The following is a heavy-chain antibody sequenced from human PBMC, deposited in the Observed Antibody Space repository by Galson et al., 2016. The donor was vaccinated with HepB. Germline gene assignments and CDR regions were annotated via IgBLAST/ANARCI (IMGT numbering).Heavy chain of an antibody. CDR1: GFTFRNYA. Sequence: LRLSCAASGFTFRNYALSWVRRTPGKGLEWVSHIDGPTPNPHYAVSVRGRFSIYRDNSRDTLYLQMDSLTAEDSAIYYCTTWLSHHFDYWGQGTRVTVSS. J-gene: IGHJ4*02. D-gene: IGHD6-19*01. V-gene: IGHV3-23*01. CDR3: TTWLSHHFDY. CDR2: IDGPTPNP.